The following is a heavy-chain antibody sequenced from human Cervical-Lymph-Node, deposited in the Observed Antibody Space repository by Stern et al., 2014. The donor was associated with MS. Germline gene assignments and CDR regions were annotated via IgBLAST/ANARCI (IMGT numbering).Heavy chain of an antibody. CDR3: SRGAAGRN. D-gene: IGHD6-25*01. CDR1: GFNITRNY. CDR2: VYSGGGT. V-gene: IGHV3-53*01. Sequence: EVQLVESGGGLIQPGGSLRLSCTTSGFNITRNYVNWVRQAPGKGLEWVSVVYSGGGTDYADSVKGRFIISRDNSKSTVYLQMNALTAEDTALYYCSRGAAGRNWGQGTRVTVSS. J-gene: IGHJ4*02.